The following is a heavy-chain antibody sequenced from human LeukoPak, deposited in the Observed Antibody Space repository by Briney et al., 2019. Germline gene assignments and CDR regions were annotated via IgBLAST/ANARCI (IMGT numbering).Heavy chain of an antibody. CDR3: ARHDFWSGFKGGDY. D-gene: IGHD3-3*01. V-gene: IGHV3-48*01. CDR1: GFTFSSYS. Sequence: GGSLRLSCEASGFTFSSYSMNWVRQAPGKGLEWVSYISFSSATIHYADSVKGRFTVSRDNAKNSLYLQMNSLRAEDTAFYYCARHDFWSGFKGGDYWGQGTLVTVSS. J-gene: IGHJ4*02. CDR2: ISFSSATI.